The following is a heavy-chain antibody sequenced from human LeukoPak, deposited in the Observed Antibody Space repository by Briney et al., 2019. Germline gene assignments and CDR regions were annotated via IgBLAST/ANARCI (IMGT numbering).Heavy chain of an antibody. V-gene: IGHV3-7*01. CDR2: IKQDGSEK. J-gene: IGHJ4*02. D-gene: IGHD3-10*01. Sequence: GGSLRLSCEASGFTFSSYSMSWVRQAPGKGLEWVANIKQDGSEKYYVDSVKGRFTISRDNAKNSLYLQMNSLRAEDTAVYYCASQSFGELAYWGQGTLVTVSS. CDR3: ASQSFGELAY. CDR1: GFTFSSYS.